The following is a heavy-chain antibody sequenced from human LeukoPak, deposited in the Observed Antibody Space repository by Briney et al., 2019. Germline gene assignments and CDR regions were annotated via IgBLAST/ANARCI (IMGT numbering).Heavy chain of an antibody. CDR3: ARSVNYYYYYYMDV. J-gene: IGHJ6*03. V-gene: IGHV4-59*11. CDR2: IYYSGST. Sequence: SETLSLTCTVSGGSISSHYWSWIRQPPGKGLEWIGYIYYSGSTNYNPSLKSRVTISVDTSKNQFALKLSSVTAADTAVYYCARSVNYYYYYYMDVWGKGTTVSVSS. CDR1: GGSISSHY.